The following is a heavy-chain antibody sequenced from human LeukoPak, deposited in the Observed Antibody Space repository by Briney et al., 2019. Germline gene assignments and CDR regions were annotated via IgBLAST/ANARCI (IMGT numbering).Heavy chain of an antibody. V-gene: IGHV3-30*02. CDR1: GFTFSSYG. CDR2: IRYDGSNK. J-gene: IGHJ3*02. Sequence: PGGSLRLSCAASGFTFSSYGMHWVRQAPGKGLEWVAFIRYDGSNKYYADSVKGRLTISRDNSKNTLYLQMNSLRAEDTAVYYCAMRNIVATRGSAFDIWGQGTMVTVSS. CDR3: AMRNIVATRGSAFDI. D-gene: IGHD5-12*01.